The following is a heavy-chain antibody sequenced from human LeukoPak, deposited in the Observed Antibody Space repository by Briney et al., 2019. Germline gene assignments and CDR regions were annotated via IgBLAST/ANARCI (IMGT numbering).Heavy chain of an antibody. D-gene: IGHD3-22*01. V-gene: IGHV4-59*01. CDR2: IYYSGST. Sequence: SETLSLSCTVSGGSISSYYWGWIRQPPGKGLEWIGYIYYSGSTNYNPSLKSRVTISVDTSKNQFSLKLSSVTAADTPVYYCARFDPPGYSTTWGIDYWGQGTLVTVSS. CDR3: ARFDPPGYSTTWGIDY. J-gene: IGHJ4*02. CDR1: GGSISSYY.